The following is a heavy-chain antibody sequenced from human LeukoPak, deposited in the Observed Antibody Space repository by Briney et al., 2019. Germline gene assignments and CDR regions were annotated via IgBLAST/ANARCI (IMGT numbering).Heavy chain of an antibody. D-gene: IGHD3-3*01. CDR2: ISYSGST. CDR1: GDSITSYY. CDR3: AGGDYDFWSGSHDPFDI. J-gene: IGHJ3*02. V-gene: IGHV4-59*01. Sequence: PSETLSLTCSVFGDSITSYYWNWIRQPPGKALEWIGYISYSGSTNYNPSLKSRVTMSSDTSKNQFSLKLKSVTAADTAVYFRAGGDYDFWSGSHDPFDIWGQGIRVTVSS.